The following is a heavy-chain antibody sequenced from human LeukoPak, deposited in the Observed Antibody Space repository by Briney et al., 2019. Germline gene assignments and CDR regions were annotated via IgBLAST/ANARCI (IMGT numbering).Heavy chain of an antibody. CDR2: INPNSGGT. CDR1: GYTFTGYY. D-gene: IGHD1-26*01. CDR3: ARPGIVGVTYYRYVDL. V-gene: IGHV1-2*02. J-gene: IGHJ2*01. Sequence: GASVRVSCKASGYTFTGYYIHWVRQAPGQGLEWMGWINPNSGGTSYAEKFQGRVTMTRDTSISTAFMELNRLRSDDTAVYYCARPGIVGVTYYRYVDLWGRGTLVTVCS.